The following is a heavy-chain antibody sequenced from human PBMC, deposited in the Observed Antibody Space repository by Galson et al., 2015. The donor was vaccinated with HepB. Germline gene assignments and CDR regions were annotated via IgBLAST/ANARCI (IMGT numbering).Heavy chain of an antibody. CDR3: AREDYGDYPFWYYGMDV. D-gene: IGHD4-17*01. Sequence: SLRLSCAASGFTFSSYSMNWVRQAPGKGLEWVSYISSSSSTIYYADSVKGRFTISRDNAKNSLYLQMNSLRDEDTAVYYCAREDYGDYPFWYYGMDVWGQGTTVTVSS. V-gene: IGHV3-48*02. J-gene: IGHJ6*02. CDR1: GFTFSSYS. CDR2: ISSSSSTI.